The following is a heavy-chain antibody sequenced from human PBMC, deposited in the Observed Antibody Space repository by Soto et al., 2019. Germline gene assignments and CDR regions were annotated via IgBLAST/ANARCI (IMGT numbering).Heavy chain of an antibody. CDR3: ARVNGDYGSVSDL. V-gene: IGHV3-11*01. J-gene: IGHJ3*01. Sequence: QVQLVESGGGLVKPGGSLRLSCADSGFTFSDYYMSWIRQAPGKGLEWVSYISISGSSRYYADSVKGRFTISRDNAKNSLFLQMNSLRAEDTAVYYCARVNGDYGSVSDLWGPGTMVIVSS. CDR2: ISISGSSR. D-gene: IGHD4-17*01. CDR1: GFTFSDYY.